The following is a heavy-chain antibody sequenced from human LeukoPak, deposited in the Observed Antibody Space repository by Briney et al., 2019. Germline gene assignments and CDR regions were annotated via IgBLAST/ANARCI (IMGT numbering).Heavy chain of an antibody. Sequence: GGSLRLSCAASGFTFSSDAMTWIRQAPGKGLEWVSYISPSGSTIYYADSVKGRFTISRDNSKNTLYLQMNSLRAEDTAVYYCAKSGTSRITIFGVVPTTSDYWGQGTLVTVSS. V-gene: IGHV3-23*01. CDR1: GFTFSSDA. CDR2: ISPSGSTI. CDR3: AKSGTSRITIFGVVPTTSDY. J-gene: IGHJ4*02. D-gene: IGHD3-3*01.